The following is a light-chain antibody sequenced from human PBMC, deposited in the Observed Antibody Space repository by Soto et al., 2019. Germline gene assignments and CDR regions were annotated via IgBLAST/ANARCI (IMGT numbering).Light chain of an antibody. Sequence: EIVLTQSPGTLSLSPGKRATLSCRASQSISSSYLAWYQQRPGQAPRLLIYGASSRATGIPDRFSGSGSGTDFTLTISSLEPEDFAVYYCQQRSNWSGTFGQGTKVDIK. CDR2: GAS. V-gene: IGKV3D-20*02. CDR3: QQRSNWSGT. J-gene: IGKJ1*01. CDR1: QSISSSY.